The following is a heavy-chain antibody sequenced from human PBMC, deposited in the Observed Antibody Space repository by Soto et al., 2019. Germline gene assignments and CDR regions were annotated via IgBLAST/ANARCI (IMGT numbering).Heavy chain of an antibody. V-gene: IGHV1-18*01. J-gene: IGHJ3*02. CDR3: ARGAFKYSYGPFDI. CDR1: GYTFTSYG. Sequence: GASVKVSCNASGYTFTSYGISWVRQAPGQGLEWMGWISAYNGNTNYAQKLQGRVTMTTDTSTSTAYMELRSLRSDDTAVYYCARGAFKYSYGPFDIWGQGTMVTVSS. D-gene: IGHD5-18*01. CDR2: ISAYNGNT.